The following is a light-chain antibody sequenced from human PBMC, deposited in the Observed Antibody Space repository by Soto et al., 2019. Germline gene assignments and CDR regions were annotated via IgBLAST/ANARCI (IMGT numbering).Light chain of an antibody. CDR3: QQYSHWRT. V-gene: IGKV3-15*01. Sequence: EIMMTQSPANVSVFPGERATLSCRASQSIDSDLAWYQQKPGHVPRLLIYGASTRATGVPARCSGSGSGTEFTLTISSLQSDDFAVYYCQQYSHWRTFGPGTKVEIK. CDR2: GAS. J-gene: IGKJ1*01. CDR1: QSIDSD.